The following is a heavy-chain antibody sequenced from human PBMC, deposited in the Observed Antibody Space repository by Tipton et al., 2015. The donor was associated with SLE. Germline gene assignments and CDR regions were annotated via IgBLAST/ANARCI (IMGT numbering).Heavy chain of an antibody. Sequence: TLSLTCTVSGGSISGYYWSWIRQAPGKGLEWIGYIYSSGSTSYNPSLKSRVTISVDTSKNQLSLKLSSVTAADTAIYYCARPYTSGWYGVFDIWGQGTMVTVPS. CDR2: IYSSGST. V-gene: IGHV4-4*08. D-gene: IGHD6-19*01. CDR1: GGSISGYY. J-gene: IGHJ3*02. CDR3: ARPYTSGWYGVFDI.